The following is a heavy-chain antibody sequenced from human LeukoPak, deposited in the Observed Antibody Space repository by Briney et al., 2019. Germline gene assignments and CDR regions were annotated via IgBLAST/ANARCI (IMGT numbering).Heavy chain of an antibody. CDR1: GGSFSGYY. Sequence: SETLSLTCAVYGGSFSGYYWSWIRQPPGKGLEWIGEINHSGSTNCNPSLKSRVTISVDTSKNQFSLKLSSVTAADTAVYYCARTGHYYGSGSYWDNWFDPWGQGTLVTVSS. D-gene: IGHD3-10*01. CDR2: INHSGST. V-gene: IGHV4-34*01. J-gene: IGHJ5*02. CDR3: ARTGHYYGSGSYWDNWFDP.